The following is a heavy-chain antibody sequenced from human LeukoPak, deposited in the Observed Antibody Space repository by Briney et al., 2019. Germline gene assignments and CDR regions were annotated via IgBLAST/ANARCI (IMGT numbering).Heavy chain of an antibody. J-gene: IGHJ4*02. CDR3: NVDIVATGYYFDY. D-gene: IGHD5-12*01. V-gene: IGHV1-18*01. Sequence: ASVKVSCKASGYTFTSYGISWVRQAPGHGLEWMGWISAYNGNTNYAQKLQGRVTMTTDTSTSTAYMELRSLRSDDTAVYYCNVDIVATGYYFDYWGQGTLVTVSS. CDR2: ISAYNGNT. CDR1: GYTFTSYG.